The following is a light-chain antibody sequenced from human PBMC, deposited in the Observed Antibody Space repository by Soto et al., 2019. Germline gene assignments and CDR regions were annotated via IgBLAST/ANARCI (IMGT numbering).Light chain of an antibody. V-gene: IGLV2-8*01. CDR2: EVN. Sequence: QSALTQPPSASGSPGQSVTISCTGTSSDIGDYNYVSWYQHHPGKAPKLMIYEVNKRPSGVPDRFSGSKSGNTASLTVSGLQAEDEADYYCSSYAGSNTDVFGTGTKPPS. CDR1: SSDIGDYNY. J-gene: IGLJ1*01. CDR3: SSYAGSNTDV.